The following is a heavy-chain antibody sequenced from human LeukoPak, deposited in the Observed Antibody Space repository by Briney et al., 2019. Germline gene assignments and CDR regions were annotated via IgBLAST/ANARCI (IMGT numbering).Heavy chain of an antibody. J-gene: IGHJ4*02. CDR3: ARGNYDDSYAYGGDFDS. D-gene: IGHD3-16*01. CDR1: GGSISSFY. V-gene: IGHV4-59*01. CDR2: MSNSGST. Sequence: TSSETLSLTCSVSGGSISSFYWNWIRQPPGKGLEWIGYMSNSGSTNYNPSLKSRLTISVDTSKNHLSLRLSSVTAADAAVYYCARGNYDDSYAYGGDFDSWGQGTLVTVSS.